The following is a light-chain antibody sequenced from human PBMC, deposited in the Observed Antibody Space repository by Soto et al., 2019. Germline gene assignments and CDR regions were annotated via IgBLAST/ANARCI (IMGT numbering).Light chain of an antibody. J-gene: IGKJ5*01. Sequence: EIVLTQSPGTLALSPGERATRPCRASQSVSSGYLAWYQQKPGQAPRLLISGASSRATGIPDRFSGCGSGTDFTLTISRLEPEDFAVYFCQRYGSSPLITFGQGTRLEIK. CDR3: QRYGSSPLIT. V-gene: IGKV3-20*01. CDR1: QSVSSGY. CDR2: GAS.